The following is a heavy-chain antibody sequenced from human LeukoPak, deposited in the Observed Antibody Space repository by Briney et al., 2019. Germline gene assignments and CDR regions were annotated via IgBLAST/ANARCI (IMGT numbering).Heavy chain of an antibody. CDR3: AKESEWELPEGYFDY. Sequence: GGSLRLSCAASGFTLSSYAMSSVRQAPGKGLEWVSAISGSGGSTYYADSVKGRFTISRDNSKNTLYLQMNSLRAEDTAVYYCAKESEWELPEGYFDYWGQGTLVTVSS. D-gene: IGHD1-26*01. J-gene: IGHJ4*02. CDR2: ISGSGGST. CDR1: GFTLSSYA. V-gene: IGHV3-23*01.